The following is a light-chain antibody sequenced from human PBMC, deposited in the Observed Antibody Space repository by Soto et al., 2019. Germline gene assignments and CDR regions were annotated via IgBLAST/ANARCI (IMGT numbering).Light chain of an antibody. CDR1: SSNIGAGYD. J-gene: IGLJ3*02. V-gene: IGLV1-40*01. CDR3: QSYDTSLRAWV. CDR2: GNS. Sequence: QSVLTQPPSVSGAPGQRVTISCTGGSSNIGAGYDVHWYRQFPGTAPKLLVYGNSNRPSGISDRFSASKSGSSASLAITGLPAEDEADYYCQSYDTSLRAWVFGGGTKLTVL.